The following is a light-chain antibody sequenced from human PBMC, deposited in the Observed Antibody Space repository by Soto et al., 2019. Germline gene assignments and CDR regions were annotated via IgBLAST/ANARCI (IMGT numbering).Light chain of an antibody. CDR2: GAP. V-gene: IGKV3-15*01. J-gene: IGKJ1*01. Sequence: EIVMTQSPATLSVSPGERATLSCRASQSVSSNLAWYQQKPGQAPRLLIYGAPTRATGIPARFSGSGSGTEFTLTISSLQSEDVAVYYWQQYNNWPRWTFGQGTKVEIK. CDR1: QSVSSN. CDR3: QQYNNWPRWT.